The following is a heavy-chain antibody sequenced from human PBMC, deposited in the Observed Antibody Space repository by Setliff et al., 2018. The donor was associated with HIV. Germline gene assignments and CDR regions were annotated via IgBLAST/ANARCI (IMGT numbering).Heavy chain of an antibody. V-gene: IGHV4-31*03. D-gene: IGHD2-2*01. J-gene: IGHJ4*02. CDR1: GDSISNGGFY. CDR3: AREIKIPPQGALDY. Sequence: KTSETLSLTCTVSGDSISNGGFYWTWIRQHPGKGLEWIGYIYYTGNTYYNLSLKSRVTMSVDTSKNQFSLKLNSVTAAGTAVYYCAREIKIPPQGALDYWGQGMLVT. CDR2: IYYTGNT.